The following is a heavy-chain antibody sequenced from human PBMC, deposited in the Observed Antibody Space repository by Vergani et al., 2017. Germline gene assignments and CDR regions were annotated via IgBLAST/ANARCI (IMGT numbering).Heavy chain of an antibody. Sequence: QVQLQQWGAGVVKPSGTLSLTCAVFGESFSSFYWSRIRQPPGKGLEWIGEINNDGHTNYNPSLESRVTVSRDTAKNQFSLNLVSVTAADTAMYYCAVRPRVNLVGGEIVTKRTFDYWSQGSLVTVSS. CDR2: INNDGHT. V-gene: IGHV4-34*02. J-gene: IGHJ4*02. CDR3: AVRPRVNLVGGEIVTKRTFDY. CDR1: GESFSSFY. D-gene: IGHD3-10*01.